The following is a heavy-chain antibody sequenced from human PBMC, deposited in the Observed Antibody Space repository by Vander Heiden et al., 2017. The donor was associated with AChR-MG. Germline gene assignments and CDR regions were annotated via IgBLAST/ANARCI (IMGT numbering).Heavy chain of an antibody. Sequence: QLQLQESGPGLVTPSETLSLTCTVSGGSISSSSYYWGWIRQPPGKGLEWIGSIYYSGSTYYNPSLKSRVTISVDTSKNQFSLKLSSVTAADTAVYYCARRVEMATIPDWFDPWGQGTLVTVSS. V-gene: IGHV4-39*01. D-gene: IGHD5-12*01. CDR2: IYYSGST. J-gene: IGHJ5*02. CDR3: ARRVEMATIPDWFDP. CDR1: GGSISSSSYY.